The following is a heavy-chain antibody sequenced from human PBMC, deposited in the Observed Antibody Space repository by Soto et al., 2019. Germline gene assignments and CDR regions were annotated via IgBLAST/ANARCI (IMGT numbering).Heavy chain of an antibody. CDR2: VYPGDSDA. Sequence: GESLKISCKGSGYSFSTYWLAWVRQMPGKGLEYMGIVYPGDSDARYSPSFQCQVTISADKSINTAFLQWSSLKASDTAMYYCARARVATPRFGDPFDISGQGTIVTVSS. CDR3: ARARVATPRFGDPFDI. V-gene: IGHV5-51*01. D-gene: IGHD5-12*01. J-gene: IGHJ3*02. CDR1: GYSFSTYW.